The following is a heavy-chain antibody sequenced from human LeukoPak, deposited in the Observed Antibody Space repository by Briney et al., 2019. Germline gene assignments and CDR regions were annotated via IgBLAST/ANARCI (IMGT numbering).Heavy chain of an antibody. J-gene: IGHJ4*02. D-gene: IGHD6-19*01. CDR2: TYYRSKWYN. CDR1: GDIVSHNSAA. V-gene: IGHV6-1*01. Sequence: SQTLSLTCAISGDIVSHNSAAWSCIRQSPSRGLEWLGRTYYRSKWYNDYALSVKGRITITPDTSKNQFSLQLNSVTPEDTAVYYCARTVAGVHFDYWGQGTLVTVSS. CDR3: ARTVAGVHFDY.